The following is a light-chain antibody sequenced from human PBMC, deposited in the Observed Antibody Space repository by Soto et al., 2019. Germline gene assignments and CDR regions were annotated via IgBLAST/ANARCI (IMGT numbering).Light chain of an antibody. CDR2: DVT. V-gene: IGLV2-14*01. CDR3: SSYTVNSTPVV. Sequence: QSALTQPASVSGSPGQSITISCTGTSSDVGGYNYVSWYQQHPGKAPQLMIYDVTKRPSGVSDRFSGSKSGNTASLTISGLQAEDEAHYYCSSYTVNSTPVVFGGGTKLTVL. J-gene: IGLJ2*01. CDR1: SSDVGGYNY.